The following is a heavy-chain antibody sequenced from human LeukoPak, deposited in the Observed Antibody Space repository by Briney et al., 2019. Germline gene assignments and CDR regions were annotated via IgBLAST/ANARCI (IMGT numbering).Heavy chain of an antibody. CDR2: IYYSGST. CDR1: GGSISSYY. Sequence: PSETLSLTCTVSGGSISSYYWSWIQQPPGKGLEWIGYIYYSGSTNYNPSLKSRVTISVDTSKNQFSLKLSSVTAADTAVYYCARHKAVAGTADWGQGTLVTVSS. CDR3: ARHKAVAGTAD. V-gene: IGHV4-59*08. D-gene: IGHD6-19*01. J-gene: IGHJ4*02.